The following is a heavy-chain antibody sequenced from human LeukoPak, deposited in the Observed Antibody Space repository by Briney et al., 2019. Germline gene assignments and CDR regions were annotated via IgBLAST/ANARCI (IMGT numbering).Heavy chain of an antibody. Sequence: PSETLSLTCAVSGGSISSGGYSWSWIRQPPGKGLGWIGYIYYSGSTYYNPSLKSRVTISVDTSKNQFSLKLSSVTAADTAVYYCARDRHYYDSSGWEYAFDIWGQGTMVTVSS. CDR3: ARDRHYYDSSGWEYAFDI. V-gene: IGHV4-30-4*07. CDR1: GGSISSGGYS. J-gene: IGHJ3*02. CDR2: IYYSGST. D-gene: IGHD3-22*01.